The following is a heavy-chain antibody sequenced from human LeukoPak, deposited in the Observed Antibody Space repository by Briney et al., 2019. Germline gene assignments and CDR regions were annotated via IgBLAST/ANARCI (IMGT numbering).Heavy chain of an antibody. D-gene: IGHD5-12*01. V-gene: IGHV1-69*13. Sequence: GASVKVFCKASGGNFSSYAISWVRQAPGQGLEWMGGIIPICGTANYAQKFQGRVTITADESTSTAYMELSSLRSEDTAVYYCARGDIENWFDPWGQGTLVTVSS. CDR3: ARGDIENWFDP. CDR2: IIPICGTA. J-gene: IGHJ5*02. CDR1: GGNFSSYA.